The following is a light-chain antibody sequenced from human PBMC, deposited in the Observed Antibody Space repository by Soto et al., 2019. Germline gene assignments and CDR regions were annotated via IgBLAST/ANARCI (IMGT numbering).Light chain of an antibody. CDR1: QSVSSN. J-gene: IGKJ1*01. V-gene: IGKV3-15*01. CDR2: DAS. Sequence: EIVMTQSPATLSVSPGERATLSCRASQSVSSNLAWYQHKPGQAPRLLIYDASTRATGIPARFTGSGSGTEFTLTIGSVQSEDFAVYYCLQYNGWPKTFGQGTKVEIK. CDR3: LQYNGWPKT.